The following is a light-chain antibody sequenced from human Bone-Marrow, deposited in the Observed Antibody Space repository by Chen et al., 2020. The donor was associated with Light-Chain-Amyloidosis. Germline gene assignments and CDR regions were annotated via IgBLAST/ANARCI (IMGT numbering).Light chain of an antibody. CDR1: NIGSTS. J-gene: IGLJ3*02. V-gene: IGLV3-21*02. CDR2: DDS. Sequence: SYVLTQPSSVSVAPGQTATIACGGNNIGSTSVHWYQQTPGQAPLLVVYDDSDRPSGIPERLCGSNCGNTATLPISRVEAGDEADYYCEVWDRSSDRPVFGGGTKLTVL. CDR3: EVWDRSSDRPV.